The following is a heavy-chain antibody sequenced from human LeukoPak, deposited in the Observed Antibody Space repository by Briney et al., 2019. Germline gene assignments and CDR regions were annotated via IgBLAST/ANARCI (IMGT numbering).Heavy chain of an antibody. CDR3: ARVSSYYGSGNYQKQFDY. J-gene: IGHJ4*02. CDR2: IYGGGDA. CDR1: GFTFSITY. V-gene: IGHV3-66*01. Sequence: PGESLRLSCTASGFTFSITYMAWVRQAPGKGLEWVSIIYGGGDAYYADSVKGRFTIARDNSKKTLSLQMNSLRAEDTAVYYCARVSSYYGSGNYQKQFDYWGQGTLVTVSS. D-gene: IGHD3-10*01.